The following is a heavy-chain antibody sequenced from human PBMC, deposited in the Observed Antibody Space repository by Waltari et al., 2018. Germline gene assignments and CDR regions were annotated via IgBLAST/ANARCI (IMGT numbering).Heavy chain of an antibody. CDR2: INSDGSST. CDR3: AGGSKFYYMDL. J-gene: IGHJ6*03. V-gene: IGHV3-74*03. CDR1: GLTLSRYW. Sequence: EVELVESGGGLVQPGGSLRRSCAASGLTLSRYWMYWVRQVPGKGLVCVSRINSDGSSTTYADSVKGRFTISRDNAKNTLFLQMNSLRVEDTAIYYCAGGSKFYYMDLWGKGTTATIS.